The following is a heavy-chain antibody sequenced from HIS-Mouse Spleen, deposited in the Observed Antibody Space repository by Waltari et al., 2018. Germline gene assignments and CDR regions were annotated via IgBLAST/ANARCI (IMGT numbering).Heavy chain of an antibody. D-gene: IGHD6-6*01. Sequence: QVQLQQWGAGLLKPSETLSPTCAVYGGSFSGYYWSWIRQPTGKGLEWIGEINHSGSTNYNPSLKSRVTISVDTSKNQFSLKLSSVTAADTAVYYCARGLAARFDYWGQGTLVTVSS. CDR3: ARGLAARFDY. V-gene: IGHV4-34*01. J-gene: IGHJ4*02. CDR1: GGSFSGYY. CDR2: INHSGST.